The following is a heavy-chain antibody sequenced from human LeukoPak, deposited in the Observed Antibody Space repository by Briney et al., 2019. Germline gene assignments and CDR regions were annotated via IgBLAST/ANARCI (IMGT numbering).Heavy chain of an antibody. Sequence: SVKVSCKASGSTFSSYAISWVRQAPGQGLEWMGGIIPIFGTANYAQKFQGRVTITTDESTSTAYMELSSLGSEDTAVYYCARDLGSSGYYDYWGQGTLVTVSS. V-gene: IGHV1-69*05. CDR2: IIPIFGTA. CDR1: GSTFSSYA. D-gene: IGHD3-22*01. CDR3: ARDLGSSGYYDY. J-gene: IGHJ4*02.